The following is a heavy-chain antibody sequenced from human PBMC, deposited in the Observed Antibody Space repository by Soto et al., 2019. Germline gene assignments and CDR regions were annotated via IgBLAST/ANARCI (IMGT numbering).Heavy chain of an antibody. V-gene: IGHV1-69*01. J-gene: IGHJ6*02. CDR1: GGTFNTYA. Sequence: QVQLVQSGAEVKKPGSSVKVSCKASGGTFNTYAISWVRQAPGHGLEWMGGIIPIFGAANYTQKFQGRVTITADESTSTAYMELSRLRSEDTAVYYCARAGAASMLGYYYGMDVWGQGTTVTVSS. CDR3: ARAGAASMLGYYYGMDV. D-gene: IGHD3-10*02. CDR2: IIPIFGAA.